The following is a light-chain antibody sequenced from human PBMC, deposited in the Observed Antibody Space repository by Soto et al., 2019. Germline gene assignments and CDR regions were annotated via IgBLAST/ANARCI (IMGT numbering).Light chain of an antibody. Sequence: ENVLTPSPGTLSLSPGERATLYCRASQSVSSNFLAWYQQKPGQAPRLLIYGASNRATGIPDRFSGSGSGTDFTLTISRLEPEDFAVYYCQQYGRSPGLFTFGPGTKVDIK. CDR3: QQYGRSPGLFT. V-gene: IGKV3-20*01. J-gene: IGKJ3*01. CDR1: QSVSSNF. CDR2: GAS.